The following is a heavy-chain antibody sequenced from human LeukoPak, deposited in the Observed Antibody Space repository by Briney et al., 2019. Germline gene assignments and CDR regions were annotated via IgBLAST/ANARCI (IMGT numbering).Heavy chain of an antibody. Sequence: GGSLRLSCAASGFTFSSYAMSWVRQAPGKGLEWVSAISGSGGSTYYADSVKGRFTISRDNSKSTLYLQMNSLRAEDTAVYYCAKARYSGYDAHYFDYWGQGTLVTVSS. J-gene: IGHJ4*02. D-gene: IGHD5-12*01. CDR2: ISGSGGST. CDR1: GFTFSSYA. CDR3: AKARYSGYDAHYFDY. V-gene: IGHV3-23*01.